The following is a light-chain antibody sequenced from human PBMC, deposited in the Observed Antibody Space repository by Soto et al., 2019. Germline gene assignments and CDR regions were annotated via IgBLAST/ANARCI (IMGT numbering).Light chain of an antibody. CDR3: SSYTTSSTYV. V-gene: IGLV2-14*01. CDR2: DVT. J-gene: IGLJ2*01. Sequence: QSALTQPASVSGSPGQSITISCTGTSSDIGTYKYVSWYQQHPGKAPKLIIYDVTNRPSGVSNRFSGSKSGNTASLTISGLLPEDEGDYYCSSYTTSSTYVFGGGTKLTVL. CDR1: SSDIGTYKY.